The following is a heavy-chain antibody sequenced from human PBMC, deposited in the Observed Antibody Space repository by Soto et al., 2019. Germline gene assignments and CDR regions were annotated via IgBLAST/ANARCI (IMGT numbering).Heavy chain of an antibody. CDR1: GGSISSSSYF. Sequence: QLQLQESGPGLVKPSETLSLTCTVSGGSISSSSYFWGWIRQPPGKGLEWIGSIYYSGSTYYNPSPSGRFTVSVDPSKNWFSLRLSFVTAADTAVYYCAGHPSACWFDPWGQGTLVTVSS. CDR2: IYYSGST. CDR3: AGHPSACWFDP. J-gene: IGHJ5*02. V-gene: IGHV4-39*01. D-gene: IGHD1-26*01.